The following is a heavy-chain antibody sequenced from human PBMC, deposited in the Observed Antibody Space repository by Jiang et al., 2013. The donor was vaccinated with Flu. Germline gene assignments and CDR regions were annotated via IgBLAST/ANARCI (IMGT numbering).Heavy chain of an antibody. CDR3: ARDIRDIRYCSGGSCYSANPHFDY. CDR2: INPNSGGT. J-gene: IGHJ4*02. D-gene: IGHD2-15*01. CDR1: GYTFTGYY. V-gene: IGHV1-2*04. Sequence: GAEVKKPGASVKVSCKASGYTFTGYYMHWVRQAPGQGLEWMGWINPNSGGTNYAQKFQGWVAMTRDTSISTAYMELSRLRSDDTAVYYCARDIRDIRYCSGGSCYSANPHFDYVGPGNPGPPSP.